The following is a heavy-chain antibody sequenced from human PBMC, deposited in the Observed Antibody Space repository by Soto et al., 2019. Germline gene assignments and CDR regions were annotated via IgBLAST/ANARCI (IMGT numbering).Heavy chain of an antibody. J-gene: IGHJ6*02. D-gene: IGHD3-10*01. CDR3: AKSPSRGFESCYTYYYGMDV. V-gene: IGHV3-23*01. CDR1: GFTFSSYA. CDR2: ISGSGGST. Sequence: EVQLLESGGGLVQPGGSLRLSCAASGFTFSSYAMSWVRQAPGKGLEWVSAISGSGGSTYYADSVKGRFTISRDNSKNTLYMKMNILKAEDTAVYYCAKSPSRGFESCYTYYYGMDVGGQGTTGIVCS.